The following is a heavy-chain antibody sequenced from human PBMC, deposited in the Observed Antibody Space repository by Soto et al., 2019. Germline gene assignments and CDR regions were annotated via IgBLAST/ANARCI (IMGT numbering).Heavy chain of an antibody. CDR3: ARRISSPLAADAFDI. D-gene: IGHD3-3*02. Sequence: GXSVKVSCKASGYPFTSYGIIWVRQAPGQGLEWMGWISAYNGNTNYAQKLQCRVTMTTDTSTSTAYMELRSLRSDDTAVYYCARRISSPLAADAFDIWGQGTMVTVSS. J-gene: IGHJ3*02. CDR1: GYPFTSYG. V-gene: IGHV1-18*04. CDR2: ISAYNGNT.